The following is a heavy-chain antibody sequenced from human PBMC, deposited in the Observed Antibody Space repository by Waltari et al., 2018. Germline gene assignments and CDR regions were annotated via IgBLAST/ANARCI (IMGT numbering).Heavy chain of an antibody. Sequence: QLQLQESGPGLVKPSETLSLTCTVSGGSISSSSYYWGWIRQPPGKGLEWIGSIYYSGSTYYNPSLKSRFTISVDTSKNQFSLKLSSVTAADTAVYYCARPLITMFGVAPFGYWCQGTLVTVSS. D-gene: IGHD3-3*01. J-gene: IGHJ4*02. CDR2: IYYSGST. V-gene: IGHV4-39*07. CDR3: ARPLITMFGVAPFGY. CDR1: GGSISSSSYY.